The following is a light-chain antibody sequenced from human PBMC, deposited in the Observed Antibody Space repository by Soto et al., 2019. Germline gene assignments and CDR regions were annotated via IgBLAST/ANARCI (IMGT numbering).Light chain of an antibody. Sequence: AIRMTQSPSSFSASTGDRVTITCRASQDISTSLAWYQQRPGKAPKLLIYSASSLQSGVPANFSGSGSGTDFTLTISCLQSEDFATYYCQQYYSYPYTFGQGTKVEIK. CDR1: QDISTS. V-gene: IGKV1-8*01. J-gene: IGKJ2*01. CDR2: SAS. CDR3: QQYYSYPYT.